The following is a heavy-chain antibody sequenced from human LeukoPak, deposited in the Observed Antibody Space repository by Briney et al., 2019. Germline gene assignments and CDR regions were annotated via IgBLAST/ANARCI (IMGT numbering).Heavy chain of an antibody. D-gene: IGHD6-6*01. CDR1: GFTFSSYW. Sequence: GGSVRLSCAASGFTFSSYWMHWVRQAPGKGLVWVGRINTDGSSTTYAASVKGRFTISRDNAKNTLYLQMNSLSAEDTAVYYCARGYSSSYRIDYWGQGTLVTVSS. CDR3: ARGYSSSYRIDY. CDR2: INTDGSST. V-gene: IGHV3-74*01. J-gene: IGHJ4*02.